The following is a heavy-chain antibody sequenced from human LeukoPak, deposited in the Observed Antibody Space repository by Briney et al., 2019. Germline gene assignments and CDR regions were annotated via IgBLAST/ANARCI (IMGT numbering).Heavy chain of an antibody. CDR1: LYYSADFT. J-gene: IGHJ3*01. CDR3: AKDLARPTSPRVYGLDF. Sequence: PVRSLRLSCVRSLYYSADFTAHSGPPAPVKGLGWVCDIYWSSDFIAYADSVRGRFTISRANANNYVYLQMSSLGPEDTALYYCAKDLARPTSPRVYGLDFWGQGTVVTVSS. V-gene: IGHV3-9*02. D-gene: IGHD3-10*01. CDR2: IYWSSDFI.